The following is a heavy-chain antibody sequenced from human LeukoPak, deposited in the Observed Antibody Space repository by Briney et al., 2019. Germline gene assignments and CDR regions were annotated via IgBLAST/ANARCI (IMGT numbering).Heavy chain of an antibody. CDR2: IRYDGSNK. CDR3: AKPVETATGRSTLGY. D-gene: IGHD5-24*01. CDR1: GFTFSSYG. Sequence: PGGSLRFSCAASGFTFSSYGMHWVRQAPGKGLEWVAFIRYDGSNKYYADSVKGRFTISRDNAKNTLYLQMHSSRATDTDVYSGAKPVETATGRSTLGYWGQGTLVTVSS. V-gene: IGHV3-30*02. J-gene: IGHJ4*02.